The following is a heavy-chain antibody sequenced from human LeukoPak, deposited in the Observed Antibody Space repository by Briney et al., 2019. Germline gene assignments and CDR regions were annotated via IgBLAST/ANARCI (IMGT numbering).Heavy chain of an antibody. V-gene: IGHV3-23*01. CDR1: GFTFSSYA. CDR2: ISGSGGST. J-gene: IGHJ5*02. CDR3: AKDPSGSRRVMAFDP. D-gene: IGHD3-10*01. Sequence: GGSLRLSCAASGFTFSSYAMSWVRQAPGRGLEWVSAISGSGGSTYYADSVKGRFTISRDNSKNTLYLQMNSLRAEDTAVYYCAKDPSGSRRVMAFDPWGQGTLVTVSS.